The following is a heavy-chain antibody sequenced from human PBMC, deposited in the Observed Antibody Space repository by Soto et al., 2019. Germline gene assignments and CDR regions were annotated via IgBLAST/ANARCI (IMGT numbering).Heavy chain of an antibody. D-gene: IGHD5-18*01. CDR3: ARERWRDTAMVDY. Sequence: GGSLRLSCAASGFTFNNYDMHWVRQAPGKGLEWVAVIWYDGTDKYYADSVKGRFTISRDNAKNSLYLQMNSLRAEDTAVYYCARERWRDTAMVDYWGQGTLVTVSS. CDR1: GFTFNNYD. J-gene: IGHJ4*02. CDR2: IWYDGTDK. V-gene: IGHV3-33*01.